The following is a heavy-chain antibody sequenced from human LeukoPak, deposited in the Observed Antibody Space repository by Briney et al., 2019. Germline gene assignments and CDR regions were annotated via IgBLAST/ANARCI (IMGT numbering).Heavy chain of an antibody. J-gene: IGHJ4*02. V-gene: IGHV3-23*01. CDR1: GFTFSIYD. CDR3: AKKGQADDGGKPD. CDR2: TDRGVGST. Sequence: PGGSLRLSCAASGFTFSIYDLSWVRQAPGKGLECVSATDRGVGSTYYADSVKGRFTISRDNSKNTLYLQMNNLRVDDTAVYYCAKKGQADDGGKPDWGQGTLVTVSS.